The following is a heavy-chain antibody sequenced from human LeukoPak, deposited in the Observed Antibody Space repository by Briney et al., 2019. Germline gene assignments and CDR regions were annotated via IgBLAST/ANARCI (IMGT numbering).Heavy chain of an antibody. CDR3: ASGPPGGSGYYSVWYMDV. D-gene: IGHD3-22*01. J-gene: IGHJ6*03. CDR2: ISYSGST. Sequence: PSETLSLTCTVSGGSISSSTYNWDWIRQPPGKGLEWIGRISYSGSTYYNPSLKSRVTISVDTSKNQFSLKLSSVTAADTAVYYCASGPPGGSGYYSVWYMDVWGKGTTVTVSS. V-gene: IGHV4-39*07. CDR1: GGSISSSTYN.